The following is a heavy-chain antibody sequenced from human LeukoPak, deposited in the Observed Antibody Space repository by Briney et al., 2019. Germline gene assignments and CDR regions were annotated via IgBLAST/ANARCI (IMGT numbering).Heavy chain of an antibody. CDR1: GGSISGSSYY. V-gene: IGHV4-39*01. J-gene: IGHJ4*02. Sequence: SETLSLTCTVSGGSISGSSYYWGWIRQPPGKGLEWIGSIYYTGSSSYNPSLKSRDTISVDTSKNQFSLRLTSVIAADTAVYYCARMSRLDYWGQGTLVTVSS. CDR2: IYYTGSS. CDR3: ARMSRLDY.